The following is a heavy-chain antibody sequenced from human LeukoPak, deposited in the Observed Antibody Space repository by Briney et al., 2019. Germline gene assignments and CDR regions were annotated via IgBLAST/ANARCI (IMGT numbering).Heavy chain of an antibody. J-gene: IGHJ4*02. CDR1: GGSFSGYY. CDR3: ASPTRHYYGSGSYYNY. V-gene: IGHV4-34*01. D-gene: IGHD3-10*01. CDR2: INHSGST. Sequence: SETLSLTCAVYGGSFSGYYWSWIRQPPGKGLEWIGEINHSGSTNYNPSLKSRVTISVDTSKNQFSLKLSSVTAADTAVYYCASPTRHYYGSGSYYNYWGQGTLVTVSS.